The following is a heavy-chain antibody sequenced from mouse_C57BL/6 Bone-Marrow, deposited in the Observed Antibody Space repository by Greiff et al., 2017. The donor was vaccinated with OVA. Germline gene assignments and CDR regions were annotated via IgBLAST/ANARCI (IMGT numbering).Heavy chain of an antibody. CDR2: IWSGGST. Sequence: VHLVESGPGLVQPSQSLSITCTVSGFSLTSYGVHWVRQSPGKGLEWLGVIWSGGSTDYNAAFISRLGISKDNSKSQVFFKMNSLQAADTAIYYCARNHYGSTYYAMDYWGQGTSVTVSS. D-gene: IGHD1-1*01. CDR3: ARNHYGSTYYAMDY. J-gene: IGHJ4*01. V-gene: IGHV2-2*01. CDR1: GFSLTSYG.